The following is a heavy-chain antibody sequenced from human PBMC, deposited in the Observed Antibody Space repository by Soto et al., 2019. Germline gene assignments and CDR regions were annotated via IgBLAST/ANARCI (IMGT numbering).Heavy chain of an antibody. CDR1: GDSINSAGHY. CDR3: ARWGGFCQAAVCAATSDP. V-gene: IGHV4-31*03. D-gene: IGHD2-15*01. Sequence: PSETLSLTCTVSGDSINSAGHYWRWIHQHPGKALEWIGYINDSGSTFYNPSLRSRLNISVDTSENQFSLRLTSVTAADTGLYFCARWGGFCQAAVCAATSDPSGQGARVTVSS. CDR2: INDSGST. J-gene: IGHJ5*02.